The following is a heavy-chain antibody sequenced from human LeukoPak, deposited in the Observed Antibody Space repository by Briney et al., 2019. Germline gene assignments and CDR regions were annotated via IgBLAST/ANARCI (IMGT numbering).Heavy chain of an antibody. CDR3: ARDTIDPWQQLAQTFDY. Sequence: GGSLRLSCAASGFTFSSYWMSWVRQAPGKGLEWVANIKQDGSEKYYVDSVKGRFTISRDNAKNSLYLQMNSLRAEDTAVYYCARDTIDPWQQLAQTFDYWGQGTLVTVSS. D-gene: IGHD6-13*01. CDR1: GFTFSSYW. CDR2: IKQDGSEK. V-gene: IGHV3-7*01. J-gene: IGHJ4*02.